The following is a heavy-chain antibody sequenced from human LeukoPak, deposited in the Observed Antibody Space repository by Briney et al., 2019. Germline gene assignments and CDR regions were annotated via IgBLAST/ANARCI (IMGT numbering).Heavy chain of an antibody. D-gene: IGHD2-2*01. Sequence: SETLSLTCTVGGGSLSSHYWSWIRQPPGKGLELVGHIYYTGTTFYNPSLNSRVTISLNTSRNQFSLRLTSVTAADTAVYYCARFSSGCSTASCYLTNWGQGTLVTVSS. CDR2: IYYTGTT. V-gene: IGHV4-59*11. J-gene: IGHJ4*02. CDR1: GGSLSSHY. CDR3: ARFSSGCSTASCYLTN.